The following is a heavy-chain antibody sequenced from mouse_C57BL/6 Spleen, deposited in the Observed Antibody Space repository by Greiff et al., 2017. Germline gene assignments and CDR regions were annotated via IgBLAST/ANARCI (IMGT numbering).Heavy chain of an antibody. CDR3: ARNWYYCDY. Sequence: EVKLMESGPGLVKPSQSLSLTCSVTGYSLTSGYYWNWIRQFPGNKLEWMGYISYDGSNNYNPSLKNRISITRDTSKNQFFLKLNSVTTEDTATYYCARNWYYCDYWGQGTTLTVSS. CDR1: GYSLTSGYY. D-gene: IGHD4-1*01. J-gene: IGHJ2*01. CDR2: ISYDGSN. V-gene: IGHV3-6*01.